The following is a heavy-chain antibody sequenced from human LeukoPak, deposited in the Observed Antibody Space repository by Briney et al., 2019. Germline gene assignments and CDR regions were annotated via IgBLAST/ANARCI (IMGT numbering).Heavy chain of an antibody. CDR1: GYTFTSYG. D-gene: IGHD6-13*01. CDR2: ISAYNGNT. J-gene: IGHJ4*02. V-gene: IGHV1-18*01. Sequence: ASVKVSCKASGYTFTSYGISWVRQAPGQGLEWMGWISAYNGNTNYAQKLQGRVTMTTDTSTSTAYMELRSLRSDDTAVYYYASSSWEYYFDYWGQGTLVTVSS. CDR3: ASSSWEYYFDY.